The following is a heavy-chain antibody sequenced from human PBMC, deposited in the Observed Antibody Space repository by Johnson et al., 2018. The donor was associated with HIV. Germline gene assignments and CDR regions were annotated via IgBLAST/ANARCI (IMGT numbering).Heavy chain of an antibody. V-gene: IGHV3-30*02. D-gene: IGHD4-17*01. CDR3: AKVKGDYKTGALDI. Sequence: VQLVESGGGVVQPGGSLRLSCAASGFTFTSYGMHWVRQAPGKGLEWVAFIRYDGSNTYYADSVKGRFTISRDNSKNTLYRKMKSLRAEDTAVYYCAKVKGDYKTGALDILGQGTMVTVSS. CDR1: GFTFTSYG. CDR2: IRYDGSNT. J-gene: IGHJ3*02.